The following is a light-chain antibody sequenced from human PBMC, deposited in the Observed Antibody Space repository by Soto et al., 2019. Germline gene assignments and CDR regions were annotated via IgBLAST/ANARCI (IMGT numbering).Light chain of an antibody. V-gene: IGKV3-20*01. CDR1: EPFNSPY. CDR3: QQYGSPLT. CDR2: GAS. J-gene: IGKJ4*01. Sequence: VLTQSPATLSLSPGERATLSCTTNEPFNSPYLAWYQQKPGQAPRLPIYGASNRATGIPDRFSGSGSGADFTLTISRLEPEDFAVYYCQQYGSPLTFGGGTKVEI.